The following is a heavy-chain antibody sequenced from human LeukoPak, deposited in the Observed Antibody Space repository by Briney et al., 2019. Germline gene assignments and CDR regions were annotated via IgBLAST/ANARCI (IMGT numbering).Heavy chain of an antibody. CDR2: ISSSSSTI. J-gene: IGHJ4*02. CDR3: ARDPTYYYGSGTVEYFDY. D-gene: IGHD3-10*01. Sequence: GGSLRLSCAASGFTFSSYSMNWDRQAPGKGLEWVSYISSSSSTIHYADSVKGRFTISRDNAKNSLYLQMNSLRAEDTAVYYCARDPTYYYGSGTVEYFDYWGQGTLVTVSS. CDR1: GFTFSSYS. V-gene: IGHV3-48*04.